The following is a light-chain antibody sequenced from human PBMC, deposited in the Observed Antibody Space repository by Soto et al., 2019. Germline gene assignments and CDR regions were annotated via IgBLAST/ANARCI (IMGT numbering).Light chain of an antibody. CDR2: EVS. V-gene: IGLV2-14*01. Sequence: QSALTQPASVSGSPGQSITISCTGTSSDVGGYNYDSWYQQHPGKAPKLMIYEVSNRPSGVSNRFSGSKSGTTASLTICGLQAEDEADYYCSSYTSSSTAYVFGAGTQLTVL. J-gene: IGLJ7*01. CDR3: SSYTSSSTAYV. CDR1: SSDVGGYNY.